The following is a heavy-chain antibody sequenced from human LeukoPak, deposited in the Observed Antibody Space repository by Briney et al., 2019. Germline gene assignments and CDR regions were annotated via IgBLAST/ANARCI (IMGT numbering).Heavy chain of an antibody. CDR3: ARDYILTLETENGDGFAI. Sequence: ASVIVSCKASGYPFRQYSTSWVRQAPGKGLEWMGWLSPSHTTRVYAQQFQGRVTMTADTNTNTVSMELRSLTSDDTAVYFCARDYILTLETENGDGFAIWGQGTVVSVSS. V-gene: IGHV1-18*01. CDR1: GYPFRQYS. J-gene: IGHJ3*02. CDR2: LSPSHTTR. D-gene: IGHD3-9*01.